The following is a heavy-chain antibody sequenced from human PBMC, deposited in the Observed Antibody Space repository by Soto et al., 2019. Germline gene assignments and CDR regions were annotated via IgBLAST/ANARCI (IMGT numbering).Heavy chain of an antibody. CDR2: INPSDGST. V-gene: IGHV1-46*01. D-gene: IGHD6-13*01. CDR1: GYTFTTYY. J-gene: IGHJ5*02. CDR3: ARGWGIAAPGPNWFDP. Sequence: ASVKVSCKASGYTFTTYYMHWVRQAPGQGLEWMGLINPSDGSTTYAQKFQGRVTMTRDTSTSTVYMELSSLRSDDTAVYYCARGWGIAAPGPNWFDPWGQGTLVTVSS.